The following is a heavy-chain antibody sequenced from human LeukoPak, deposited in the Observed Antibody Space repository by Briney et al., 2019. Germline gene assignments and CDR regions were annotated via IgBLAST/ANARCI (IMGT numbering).Heavy chain of an antibody. CDR3: ARDGYSYGYLKYYYYYYMDV. D-gene: IGHD5-18*01. V-gene: IGHV1-2*02. CDR2: INPNSGGT. Sequence: VASVKVSCKASGYTFTGYYMHWVRQAPGQGLEWMGWINPNSGGTNYAQKLQGRVTMTTDTSTSTAYMELRSLRSDDTAVYYCARDGYSYGYLKYYYYYYMDVWGKGTTVTVSS. CDR1: GYTFTGYY. J-gene: IGHJ6*03.